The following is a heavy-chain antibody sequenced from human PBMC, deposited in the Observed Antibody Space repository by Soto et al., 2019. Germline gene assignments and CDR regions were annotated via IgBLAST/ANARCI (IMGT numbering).Heavy chain of an antibody. V-gene: IGHV1-3*01. Sequence: GASVKVSCKASGYTFTSYAMHWVRQAPGQRLEWMGWINAGNGNTKYSQKFQGRVTITRDTSASTAYMELSSLRSEDTAVYYCAREGFCSSTSCYKAGMDVWGQGTTVTVSS. CDR2: INAGNGNT. J-gene: IGHJ6*02. CDR1: GYTFTSYA. D-gene: IGHD2-2*02. CDR3: AREGFCSSTSCYKAGMDV.